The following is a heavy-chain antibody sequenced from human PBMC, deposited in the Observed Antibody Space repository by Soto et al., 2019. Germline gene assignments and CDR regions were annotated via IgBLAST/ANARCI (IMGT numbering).Heavy chain of an antibody. V-gene: IGHV1-3*01. CDR3: ARDLQSHY. CDR1: GYTFTSYA. CDR2: LNAGNGNT. Sequence: QVQLVQSGAEVKKPGASVKVSCKASGYTFTSYAMHWVRQAPGQRLEWMGWLNAGNGNTKYSQKFQGRVTITRDTSARTAYMELSSLISEDTAVYSFARDLQSHYWGQGTLVTVSS. J-gene: IGHJ4*02.